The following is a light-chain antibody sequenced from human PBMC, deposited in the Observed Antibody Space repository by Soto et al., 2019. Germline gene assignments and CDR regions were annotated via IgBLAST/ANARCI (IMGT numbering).Light chain of an antibody. CDR3: AAWDDSLDGHWV. CDR2: SNS. J-gene: IGLJ3*02. V-gene: IGLV1-44*01. CDR1: SSNIGSNT. Sequence: QSVLTQPPSASGTPGQRVTISCSGSSSNIGSNTVNWYQQLPGTAPKLLIYSNSQRPSGVPGRFSGSKSGTSASLAITGLQSDDEAVYYCAAWDDSLDGHWVFGGGTKVTVL.